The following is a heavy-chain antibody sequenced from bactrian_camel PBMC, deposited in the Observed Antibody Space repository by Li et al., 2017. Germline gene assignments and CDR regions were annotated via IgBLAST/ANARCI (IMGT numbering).Heavy chain of an antibody. J-gene: IGHJ4*01. V-gene: IGHV3S10*01. CDR2: MNSASTT. D-gene: IGHD2*01. CDR3: AKVLMVGGWQYNY. CDR1: GFTFSNYA. Sequence: DVQLVESGGGLVQPGGSLRLSCAASGFTFSNYAMTWVRQAPGKGLEWVSIMNSASTTYYADSVKGRFTISRDNAKNTVYLQLNSLKTVDMAMYYCAKVLMVGGWQYNYWGQGTQVTVS.